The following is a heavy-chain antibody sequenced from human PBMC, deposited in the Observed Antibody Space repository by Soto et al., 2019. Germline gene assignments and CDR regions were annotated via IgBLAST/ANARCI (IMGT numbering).Heavy chain of an antibody. D-gene: IGHD6-13*01. V-gene: IGHV3-13*01. CDR1: GFTFSSYD. CDR2: IGTAGDT. Sequence: EVQLVESGGGLIQPWGSLRLSCAASGFTFSSYDMHWVRQATGKGLEWVSAIGTAGDTYYPGSVKGRFTISRENAKNSLYLQMNSLRAGDTALYYCARGWLATGGSLSYMAVWGKGTTVTVSS. J-gene: IGHJ6*03. CDR3: ARGWLATGGSLSYMAV.